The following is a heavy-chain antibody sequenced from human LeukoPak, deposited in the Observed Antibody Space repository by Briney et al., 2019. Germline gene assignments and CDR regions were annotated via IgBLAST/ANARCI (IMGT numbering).Heavy chain of an antibody. CDR2: IIPIFGTA. J-gene: IGHJ3*02. V-gene: IGHV1-69*13. Sequence: SVKVSCKASGGTFSSYAISWVRQAPGQGLEWMGGIIPIFGTANYAQKFQGRVTITAGESTSTAYMELSSLRSEDAAVYYCARTYPSDAFDIWGQGTMVTVSS. CDR3: ARTYPSDAFDI. CDR1: GGTFSSYA.